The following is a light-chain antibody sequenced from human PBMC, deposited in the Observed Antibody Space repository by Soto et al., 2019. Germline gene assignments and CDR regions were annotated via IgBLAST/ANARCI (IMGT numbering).Light chain of an antibody. CDR1: SSDVGGYNY. Sequence: QSVLTQPTSASGSPGQSVTISCTGTSSDVGGYNYVSWYQQHPGKAPKLMIYEVSKRPSGVPDRFSGSKSGNTASLTVSGLQAEDEADYYCSSYAGSISLVFGTGTKLTVL. CDR2: EVS. CDR3: SSYAGSISLV. V-gene: IGLV2-8*01. J-gene: IGLJ1*01.